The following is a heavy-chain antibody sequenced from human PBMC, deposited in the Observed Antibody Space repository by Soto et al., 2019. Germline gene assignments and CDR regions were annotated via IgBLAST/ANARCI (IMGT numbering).Heavy chain of an antibody. J-gene: IGHJ6*02. Sequence: EVQLVESGGGLVRPGGSLRLSCVASEFTFSSSWMHWVRQVPGKGLVWVSRLNEDGSFTTYADSVKGRFTISRDNAKKTLYLQMNSLGAEDTAVYYCARDLSGRADVWGQGTTVTVSS. CDR3: ARDLSGRADV. CDR1: EFTFSSSW. CDR2: LNEDGSFT. D-gene: IGHD3-10*01. V-gene: IGHV3-74*01.